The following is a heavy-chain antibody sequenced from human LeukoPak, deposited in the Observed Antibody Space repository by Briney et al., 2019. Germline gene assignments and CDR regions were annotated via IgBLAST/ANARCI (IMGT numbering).Heavy chain of an antibody. V-gene: IGHV3-11*04. CDR3: ARDVDTAMENWFDP. CDR1: GFTFSDYY. D-gene: IGHD5-18*01. Sequence: PGGSLRLSCAASGFTFSDYYMSWIRQAPGKGLEWVSYISSSGSTIYYADSVKGRFTISRDNSKNTLYLQMNSLRAEDTAVYYCARDVDTAMENWFDPWGQGTLVTVSS. CDR2: ISSSGSTI. J-gene: IGHJ5*02.